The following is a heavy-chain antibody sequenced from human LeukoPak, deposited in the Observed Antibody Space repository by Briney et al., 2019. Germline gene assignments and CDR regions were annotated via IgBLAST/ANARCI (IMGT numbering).Heavy chain of an antibody. D-gene: IGHD5-12*01. CDR2: IYYSGST. V-gene: IGHV4-31*03. CDR3: ARVKVATITVDY. J-gene: IGHJ4*02. Sequence: PSGTLSLTCTVSGGSISSGGYYWSWIRQHPGKGLEWIGYIYYSGSTYYNPSLKSRVTISVDTSKNQFSLKLSSVTAADTAVYYCARVKVATITVDYWGQGTLVTVSS. CDR1: GGSISSGGYY.